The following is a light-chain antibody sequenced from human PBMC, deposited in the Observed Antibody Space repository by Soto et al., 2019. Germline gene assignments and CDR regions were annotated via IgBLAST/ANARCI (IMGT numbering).Light chain of an antibody. J-gene: IGKJ5*01. V-gene: IGKV3-20*01. CDR1: QTVSSNF. CDR2: GAS. Sequence: IVLKQSAATLSLSQGERGTLSSRASQTVSSNFLAWYQQKPGQAPRLLIYGASSRATGIPDRLSGSVSGSDFILSINSLEPEVFAVYYCEPSGSSHDIGQGTRLEIK. CDR3: EPSGSSHD.